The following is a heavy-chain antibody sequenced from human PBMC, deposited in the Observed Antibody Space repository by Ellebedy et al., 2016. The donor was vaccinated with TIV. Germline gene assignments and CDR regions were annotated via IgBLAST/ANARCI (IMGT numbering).Heavy chain of an antibody. J-gene: IGHJ2*01. CDR3: ARGYGGTSAYWYFDL. V-gene: IGHV6-1*01. Sequence: SQTLSLTCAISGDSVSNNGVTWNWIRQSPSRGLEWLGRAYYRSTWIYNYAVSVKGRITINPDTSNNQLSLHLNSVTPEDTAMYYCARGYGGTSAYWYFDLWGRGTLVTVSS. CDR2: AYYRSTWIY. CDR1: GDSVSNNGVT. D-gene: IGHD4-23*01.